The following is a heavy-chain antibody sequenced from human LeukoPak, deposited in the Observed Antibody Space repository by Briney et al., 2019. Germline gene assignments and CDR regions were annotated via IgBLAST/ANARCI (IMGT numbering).Heavy chain of an antibody. CDR1: GFIFSSYG. V-gene: IGHV3-30*18. D-gene: IGHD1-7*01. CDR3: AKDRNFEGGTTAGYFHL. Sequence: GGSLRLSCAASGFIFSSYGMHWVRQAPGKGLEWAAVMSNDGTDKDYADSVKGRFTISRDNSNNTLYLQMNSLRAEDTAVYYCAKDRNFEGGTTAGYFHLWGQGTLVTVSS. CDR2: MSNDGTDK. J-gene: IGHJ1*01.